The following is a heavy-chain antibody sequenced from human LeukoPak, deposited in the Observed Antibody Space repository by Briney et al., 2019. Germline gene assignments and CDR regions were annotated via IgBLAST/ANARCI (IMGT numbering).Heavy chain of an antibody. CDR2: IKQDGSER. CDR3: AKSLVVVNDPPDY. Sequence: PGGSLRLSCAASGFPFSTCWMTWVREAPGKGLEWVANIKQDGSERYYVDSVKGRFTISRDNAKSSLYLQMNSLRAEDTAVYYCAKSLVVVNDPPDYWGQGTLVTVSS. CDR1: GFPFSTCW. V-gene: IGHV3-7*01. J-gene: IGHJ4*02. D-gene: IGHD2-21*01.